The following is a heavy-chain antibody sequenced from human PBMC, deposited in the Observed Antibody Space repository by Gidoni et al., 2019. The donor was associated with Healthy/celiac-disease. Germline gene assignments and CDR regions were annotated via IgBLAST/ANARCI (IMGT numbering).Heavy chain of an antibody. J-gene: IGHJ4*02. CDR1: GFTFSSYA. Sequence: EVQLLESGGGLVQPGGSLRLSCAASGFTFSSYALSWVRQAPGKGLEWVSAISGSGGSTYYADSVKGRHTISRDNSKNTLYLQMNSLRAEDTAVYYCAKDRLRWGYFDYWGQGTLVTVSS. CDR2: ISGSGGST. CDR3: AKDRLRWGYFDY. V-gene: IGHV3-23*01. D-gene: IGHD4-17*01.